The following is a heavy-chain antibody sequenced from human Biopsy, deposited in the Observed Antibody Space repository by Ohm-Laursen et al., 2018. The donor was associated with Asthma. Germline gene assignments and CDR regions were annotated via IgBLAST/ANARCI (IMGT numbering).Heavy chain of an antibody. J-gene: IGHJ4*02. CDR1: GYTVTRYV. CDR3: ARMISYYHEMRAPFFDY. CDR2: INTNTGNP. Sequence: GASVKVSCKASGYTVTRYVINWVRQAPGQGLEWMGWINTNTGNPTYAQGFTGRFVFSLDTSVNTAHLQISSLKAEDTAVYYRARMISYYHEMRAPFFDYWGQGTLVTVSS. D-gene: IGHD3-22*01. V-gene: IGHV7-4-1*02.